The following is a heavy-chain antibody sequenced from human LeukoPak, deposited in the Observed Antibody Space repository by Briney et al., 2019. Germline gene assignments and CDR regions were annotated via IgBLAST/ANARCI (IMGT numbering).Heavy chain of an antibody. CDR3: ARCPKQVGFAYWHFDL. J-gene: IGHJ2*01. D-gene: IGHD1-26*01. CDR2: INPDSGGT. Sequence: GASVKVSCKASGYTSTGYYIHWVRQAPGEGLEWMGWINPDSGGTNYAQKFQGRVTMTRDTSISTGYMELSRLRSDDTAVYYCARCPKQVGFAYWHFDLWGRGTLVTVSS. CDR1: GYTSTGYY. V-gene: IGHV1-2*02.